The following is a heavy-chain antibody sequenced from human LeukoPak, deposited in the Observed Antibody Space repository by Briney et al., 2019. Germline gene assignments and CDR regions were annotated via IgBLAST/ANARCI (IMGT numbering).Heavy chain of an antibody. Sequence: GGSLRLSCAASGFTFNSYGMHWVRQAPGKGLEWVAVIWYDGSNKYYADSVKGRFTISRDNSKNTLYLQMNSLRAEDTAVYYCARGRYCSSTSCYPAFDYWGQGTLVTVSS. J-gene: IGHJ4*02. CDR1: GFTFNSYG. CDR3: ARGRYCSSTSCYPAFDY. D-gene: IGHD2-2*01. V-gene: IGHV3-33*01. CDR2: IWYDGSNK.